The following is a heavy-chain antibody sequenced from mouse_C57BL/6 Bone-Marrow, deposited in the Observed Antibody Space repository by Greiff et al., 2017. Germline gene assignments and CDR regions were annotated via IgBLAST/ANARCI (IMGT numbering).Heavy chain of an antibody. V-gene: IGHV1-18*01. Sequence: EVQLQQSGPELVKPGASVKIPCKASGYTFTDYNMDWVKQSHGKSLEWIGDINPNNGGTIYNQKFKGKATLTVDKSSSTAYMELRSLTSEDTAVYYCARSGDHYYGRPSFDYWGQGTTLTVSS. CDR1: GYTFTDYN. D-gene: IGHD1-1*01. J-gene: IGHJ2*01. CDR2: INPNNGGT. CDR3: ARSGDHYYGRPSFDY.